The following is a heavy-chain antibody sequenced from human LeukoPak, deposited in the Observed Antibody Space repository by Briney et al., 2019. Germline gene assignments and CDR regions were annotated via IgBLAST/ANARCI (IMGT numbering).Heavy chain of an antibody. CDR1: GFTFSTYW. V-gene: IGHV3-7*01. D-gene: IGHD2-2*01. CDR3: ARVLPVASRDY. CDR2: IKQDGSDK. J-gene: IGHJ4*02. Sequence: QSGGSLRLSCAASGFTFSTYWMSWVRQAPGKGREWVANIKQDGSDKIYADSVKGRFTISRDNAKNSMYLQMSSLRAEDKAIYYCARVLPVASRDYWGQGTLVTVSS.